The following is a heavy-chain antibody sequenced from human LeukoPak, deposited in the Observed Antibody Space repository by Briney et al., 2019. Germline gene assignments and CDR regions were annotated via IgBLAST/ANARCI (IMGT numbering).Heavy chain of an antibody. J-gene: IGHJ6*03. CDR1: GYSFVLYG. V-gene: IGHV1-18*01. D-gene: IGHD6-19*01. CDR2: ISGSTGDT. Sequence: ASVKVSCKASGYSFVLYGISWVRQAPGEGPEWMGWISGSTGDTNYVQKFQGRVTMTTDTSTSTAYVDLRSLRSDDTAVYYCARDLRYSSGWSASGMDVWGKGTTVTISS. CDR3: ARDLRYSSGWSASGMDV.